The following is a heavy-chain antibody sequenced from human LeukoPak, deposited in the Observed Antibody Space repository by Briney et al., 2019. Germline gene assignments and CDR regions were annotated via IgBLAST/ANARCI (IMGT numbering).Heavy chain of an antibody. J-gene: IGHJ4*02. Sequence: GGSLRLSCAASGFTFSSYSMNWVRQAPGKGLEWVSSISSSSSYIYYADSVKGRFTISRDNAKNSLYLQMNSLRAEDTAVYYCASLPGTAMVTMGVDYWGQGTLVTVSS. V-gene: IGHV3-21*01. D-gene: IGHD5-18*01. CDR2: ISSSSSYI. CDR1: GFTFSSYS. CDR3: ASLPGTAMVTMGVDY.